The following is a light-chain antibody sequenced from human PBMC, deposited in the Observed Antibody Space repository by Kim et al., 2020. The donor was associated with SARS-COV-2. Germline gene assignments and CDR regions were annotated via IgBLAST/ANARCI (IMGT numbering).Light chain of an antibody. Sequence: DIVMTQSPDSLAVSLGERATLNCKSSQTVLYNSNNKNYLAWYQQKPGQAPKLLIYWASIRESGVSDRFSGSGSETDFTLTISSLQAEDVAVYYCQQYYSTPRSFGQGTKLEI. CDR3: QQYYSTPRS. V-gene: IGKV4-1*01. J-gene: IGKJ2*04. CDR1: QTVLYNSNNKNY. CDR2: WAS.